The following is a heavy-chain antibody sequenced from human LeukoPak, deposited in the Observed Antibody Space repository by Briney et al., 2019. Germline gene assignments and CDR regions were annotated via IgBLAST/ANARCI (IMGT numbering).Heavy chain of an antibody. Sequence: GGSLRLSCAASGFTFSSYGMHWVRQAPGKGLEWVAVISYDGSNKYYADSVKGRFTISRDNSKNTLYLQMNSLRAEDTAVYYCAGGNSALLDYWGQGTLVTVSS. CDR3: AGGNSALLDY. V-gene: IGHV3-30*03. D-gene: IGHD5-18*01. J-gene: IGHJ4*02. CDR1: GFTFSSYG. CDR2: ISYDGSNK.